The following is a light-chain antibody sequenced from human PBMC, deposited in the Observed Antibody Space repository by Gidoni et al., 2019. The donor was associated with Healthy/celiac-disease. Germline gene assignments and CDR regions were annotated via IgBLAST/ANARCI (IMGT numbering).Light chain of an antibody. V-gene: IGLV1-44*01. CDR2: SNN. Sequence: QSVLTQPPSASGTPGQRVTISCSGSSSNIGSNTVNWYQQLTGTAPKLIIYSNNQRTSGVPDRFSGSKSGTSASLAISGLQYEDEADYYCAAWDDRLNGWVFGGGTKLTVL. CDR3: AAWDDRLNGWV. CDR1: SSNIGSNT. J-gene: IGLJ3*02.